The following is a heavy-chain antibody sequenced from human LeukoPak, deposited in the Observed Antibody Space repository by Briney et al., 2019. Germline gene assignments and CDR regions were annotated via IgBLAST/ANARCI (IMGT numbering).Heavy chain of an antibody. J-gene: IGHJ4*02. CDR1: GGSISSGDYY. Sequence: SETLSLTCTVSGGSISSGDYYWSWIRQPPGKGLEWLGYIYYSGSTNYNPSLKSRVTISVDTSKNQFSLKLSSVTAADTAVYYCARAPGAIAPYFDYWGQGTLVTVSS. D-gene: IGHD6-13*01. CDR2: IYYSGST. V-gene: IGHV4-61*08. CDR3: ARAPGAIAPYFDY.